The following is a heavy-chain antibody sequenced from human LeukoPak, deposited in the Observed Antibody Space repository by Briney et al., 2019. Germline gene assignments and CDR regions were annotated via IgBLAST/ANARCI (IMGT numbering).Heavy chain of an antibody. CDR3: ARSNKEYYPDAFDI. V-gene: IGHV4-39*01. CDR1: GGSISSSSYY. Sequence: SETLSLTCTVSGGSISSSSYYWGWIRQPPGKGLEWIGSIYYSGSTYYNPSLKSRVTISVDTSKNQFSLKLSSVTAADTAVYYCARSNKEYYPDAFDIWGQGTMVTVSS. D-gene: IGHD3-16*01. CDR2: IYYSGST. J-gene: IGHJ3*02.